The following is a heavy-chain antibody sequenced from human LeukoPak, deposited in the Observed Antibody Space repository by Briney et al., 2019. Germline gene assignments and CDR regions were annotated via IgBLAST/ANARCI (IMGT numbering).Heavy chain of an antibody. CDR3: VRGGYSYGYGLGLLDY. CDR2: IYTSGST. V-gene: IGHV4-61*02. D-gene: IGHD5-18*01. CDR1: GGSISSGSYY. J-gene: IGHJ4*02. Sequence: SETLSLTCTVSGGSISSGSYYWSWLRQPAGKGLEWIGRIYTSGSTNYNPSLKSRVTISVDTSKNQFSLKLSSVTAADTAVYYCVRGGYSYGYGLGLLDYWGQGSLVTVSS.